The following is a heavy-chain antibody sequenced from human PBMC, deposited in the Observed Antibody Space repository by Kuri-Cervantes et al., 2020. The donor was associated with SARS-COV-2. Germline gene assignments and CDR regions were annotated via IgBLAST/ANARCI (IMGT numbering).Heavy chain of an antibody. CDR1: GFTFDDYT. CDR3: AKDMAYSGYDYHLDY. Sequence: GGSLRLSCAASGFTFDDYTMHWVRHASGKGLEWVSLISWDGGSTYYADSVKGRFTISRDNSKNSLYLQMNSLRTEDTALYYCAKDMAYSGYDYHLDYWGQGTLVTVSS. CDR2: ISWDGGST. J-gene: IGHJ4*02. D-gene: IGHD5-12*01. V-gene: IGHV3-43*01.